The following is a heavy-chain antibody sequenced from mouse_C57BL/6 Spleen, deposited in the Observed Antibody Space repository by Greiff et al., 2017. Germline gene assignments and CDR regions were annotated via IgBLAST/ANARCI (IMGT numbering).Heavy chain of an antibody. V-gene: IGHV1-18*01. Sequence: VQLQQSGPELVKPGASVKIPCKASGYTFTDYNMDWVKQSHGKSLEWIGDINPNNGGTIYNQKFKGKATLTVDKSSSTAYMELRSLTSEDTAVYYCARLGYYDDEFAYWGQGTLVTVSA. CDR1: GYTFTDYN. CDR3: ARLGYYDDEFAY. D-gene: IGHD2-4*01. J-gene: IGHJ3*01. CDR2: INPNNGGT.